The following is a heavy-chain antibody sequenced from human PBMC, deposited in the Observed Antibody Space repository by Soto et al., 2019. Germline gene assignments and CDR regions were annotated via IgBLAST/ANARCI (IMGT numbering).Heavy chain of an antibody. D-gene: IGHD6-19*01. V-gene: IGHV6-1*01. Sequence: LSLTCAICGDSVSTNSATWDWIRQSPSRGLEWLGRTYYRSKWYNDYAVSVKSRITINPDTSKNQFSLQLNSVTPEDTAVYYCARAERGSSGWYAHMGYWGQGTLVTVSS. CDR1: GDSVSTNSAT. CDR3: ARAERGSSGWYAHMGY. CDR2: TYYRSKWYN. J-gene: IGHJ4*02.